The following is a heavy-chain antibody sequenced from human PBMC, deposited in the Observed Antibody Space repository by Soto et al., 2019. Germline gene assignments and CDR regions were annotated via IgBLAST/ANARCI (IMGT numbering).Heavy chain of an antibody. CDR2: ISYDGINK. J-gene: IGHJ3*02. CDR3: AKDPVVGTRRAFYI. Sequence: GGSLRLSCAASGFTFNTYGMHWVRQAPGKGLEWVAAISYDGINKYYVDSVKGRFTISRDNSKNTLYLQMNSLRAEDTAVYYCAKDPVVGTRRAFYIWGQGTMVTVSS. D-gene: IGHD1-26*01. V-gene: IGHV3-30*18. CDR1: GFTFNTYG.